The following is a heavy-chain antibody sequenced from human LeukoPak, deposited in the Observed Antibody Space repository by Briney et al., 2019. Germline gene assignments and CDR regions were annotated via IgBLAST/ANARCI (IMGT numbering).Heavy chain of an antibody. J-gene: IGHJ4*02. Sequence: GGSLRLSCSASGFTFNTYNMNWVRQAPGKGLEWISYISSSSNTIYYADSVKGRFTISRDNARNSLYLQMNALRDDDTAVYYCARGVYIAAAQYGYWGQGTLVTVSS. CDR2: ISSSSNTI. V-gene: IGHV3-48*02. D-gene: IGHD6-13*01. CDR1: GFTFNTYN. CDR3: ARGVYIAAAQYGY.